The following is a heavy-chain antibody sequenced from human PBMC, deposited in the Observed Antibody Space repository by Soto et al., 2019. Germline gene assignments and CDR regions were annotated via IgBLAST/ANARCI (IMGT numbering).Heavy chain of an antibody. Sequence: SETLSRTCTVSGGSISSSSYYWGWIRQPPGKGLEWFGSIYYSGSTYYNPSLKSRVTISVDTSKNQFSLKLSSVTAADTAVYYCARLRRQRVTVVRGVINNWFDPWGQGTLVTVSS. CDR2: IYYSGST. V-gene: IGHV4-39*01. D-gene: IGHD3-10*01. J-gene: IGHJ5*02. CDR1: GGSISSSSYY. CDR3: ARLRRQRVTVVRGVINNWFDP.